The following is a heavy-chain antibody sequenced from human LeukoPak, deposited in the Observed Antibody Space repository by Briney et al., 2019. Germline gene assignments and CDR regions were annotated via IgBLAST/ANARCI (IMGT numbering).Heavy chain of an antibody. CDR2: ISYDGSNK. D-gene: IGHD3-10*01. Sequence: GRSLRLSCAASGFTFSSYAMHWVRQAPGKGLEWVAVISYDGSNKYYADSVKGRFTISRDNSKNTLYLQMNCLRAEDTAVYYCARDWLHGSGSSWKHLFDYWGQGTLVTVSS. CDR1: GFTFSSYA. J-gene: IGHJ4*02. V-gene: IGHV3-30-3*01. CDR3: ARDWLHGSGSSWKHLFDY.